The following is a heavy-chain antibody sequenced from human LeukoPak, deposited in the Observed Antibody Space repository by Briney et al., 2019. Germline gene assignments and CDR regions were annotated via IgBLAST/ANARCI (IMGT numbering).Heavy chain of an antibody. CDR3: VRSDDFWSGYYGY. V-gene: IGHV4-4*07. CDR2: IYTSGST. D-gene: IGHD3-3*01. CDR1: GVSISSYY. Sequence: SGTLCLTCAVSGVSISSYYWSWIRQPPGKGLEWIGRIYTSGSTNYNPSLKSRVTMSVDTTKNQFSLKLSSVTAADTAVYYCVRSDDFWSGYYGYWGQGTLVTVSS. J-gene: IGHJ4*02.